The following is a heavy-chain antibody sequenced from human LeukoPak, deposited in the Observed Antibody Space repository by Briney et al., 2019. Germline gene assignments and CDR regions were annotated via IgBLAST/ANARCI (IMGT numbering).Heavy chain of an antibody. Sequence: TSETLSLTCTVSGGSISSDYWSWVRQPPGKGLQWIGYIDYSGSTNYNPSLKSRVTISVDTSKNQFSLKLSSVTAADTAVYYCARGGGDQRYYYMDVWGKGTTVTVSS. V-gene: IGHV4-59*01. CDR2: IDYSGST. J-gene: IGHJ6*03. CDR1: GGSISSDY. D-gene: IGHD3-10*01. CDR3: ARGGGDQRYYYMDV.